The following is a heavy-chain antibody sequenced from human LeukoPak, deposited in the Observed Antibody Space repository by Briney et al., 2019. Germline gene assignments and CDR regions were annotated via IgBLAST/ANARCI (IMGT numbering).Heavy chain of an antibody. Sequence: PGGSLRLSCAPPGFTFADYAMQCVRQAPGKGLVWVSGISWNSGSIGYADSVKGRFTISRDNAKNSLYLQMNSLRAEDTALYYCAKGRRKAPYYGMDVWGQGTTVTVSS. CDR3: AKGRRKAPYYGMDV. CDR2: ISWNSGSI. V-gene: IGHV3-9*01. CDR1: GFTFADYA. J-gene: IGHJ6*02.